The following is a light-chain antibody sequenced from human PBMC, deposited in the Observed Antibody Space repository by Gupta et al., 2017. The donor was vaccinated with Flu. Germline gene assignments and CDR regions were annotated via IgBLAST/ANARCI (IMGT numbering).Light chain of an antibody. CDR1: QSVLYSFTHKNY. Sequence: DIVMTQSPDSLAVSLGEGATINCKSSQSVLYSFTHKNYLAWYLQKPRQPPKLLIYWESTRESGAPDRFSGSWSGTDLTLTISSLQAKDGAVYFCQQYYDTPLTFGGGTKLEIK. CDR2: WES. CDR3: QQYYDTPLT. J-gene: IGKJ4*01. V-gene: IGKV4-1*01.